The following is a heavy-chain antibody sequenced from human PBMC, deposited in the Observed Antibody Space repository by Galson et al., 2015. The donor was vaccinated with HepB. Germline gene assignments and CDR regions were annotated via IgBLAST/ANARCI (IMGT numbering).Heavy chain of an antibody. CDR3: TTHLGGYFDWLSLNYYGMDV. CDR2: IKSKTDGGTT. V-gene: IGHV3-15*01. D-gene: IGHD3-9*01. CDR1: GFTFSNAW. Sequence: SLRLSCAASGFTFSNAWMSWVRQAPGKGLEWVGRIKSKTDGGTTDYAAPVKGRFTISRDDSKNTLYLQMNSLKTEDTAVYYCTTHLGGYFDWLSLNYYGMDVWGQGTTVTVSS. J-gene: IGHJ6*02.